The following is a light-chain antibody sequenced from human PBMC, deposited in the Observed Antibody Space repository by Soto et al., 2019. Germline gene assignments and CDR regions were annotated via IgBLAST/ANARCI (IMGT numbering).Light chain of an antibody. V-gene: IGKV1-5*01. CDR2: DAS. CDR1: QSISRR. Sequence: DIQMIQSPSALSASVGDRVTITCRASQSISRRLAWYQQKPGKAPKLLIYDASSLESGVPSRFSGGGSGTDFTLTISCLQSEDFATYYYQQYYSYPRTFGQGTKVEIK. CDR3: QQYYSYPRT. J-gene: IGKJ1*01.